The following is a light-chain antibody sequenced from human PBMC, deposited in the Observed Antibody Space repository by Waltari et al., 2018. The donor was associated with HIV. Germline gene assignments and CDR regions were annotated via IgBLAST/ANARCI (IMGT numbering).Light chain of an antibody. Sequence: QSVLTQSPSASATPGQRVTMSCSGSSSNIERNSVYWYQQLPGTAPKLLIYRNNQHPSGVPDRFSGSQSGTSASLAISGLRSEEEGDYYCAAWDDSLTVVLFGGGTKLTVL. CDR3: AAWDDSLTVVL. J-gene: IGLJ3*02. CDR1: SSNIERNS. CDR2: RNN. V-gene: IGLV1-47*01.